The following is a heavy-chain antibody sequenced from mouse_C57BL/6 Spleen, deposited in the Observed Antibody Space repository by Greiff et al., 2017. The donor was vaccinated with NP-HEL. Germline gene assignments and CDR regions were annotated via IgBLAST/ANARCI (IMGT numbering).Heavy chain of an antibody. CDR2: INSSSCYT. V-gene: IGHV1-7*01. J-gene: IGHJ3*01. Sequence: VKLQQSGAELAQPGASVKLSCKASGYTFTSYWLHWVKQMPGQGLEWIGYINSSSCYTKYNQKFKDKATLTADKSSSTPYMQLSSLTYENSAFYYCARGLDSSGSFAYWGQGTLVTVSA. CDR1: GYTFTSYW. D-gene: IGHD3-2*02. CDR3: ARGLDSSGSFAY.